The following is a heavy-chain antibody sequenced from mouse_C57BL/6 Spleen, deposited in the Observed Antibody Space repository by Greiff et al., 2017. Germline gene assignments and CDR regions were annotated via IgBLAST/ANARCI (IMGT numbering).Heavy chain of an antibody. CDR2: INPGSGGT. CDR1: GYAFTNYL. J-gene: IGHJ4*01. D-gene: IGHD1-1*01. V-gene: IGHV1-54*01. Sequence: VQLQQSGAELVRPGTSVKVSCKASGYAFTNYLIEWVKQRPGQGLEWIGVINPGSGGTNYNEKFKGKATLTADKSSSPAYMQLSSLTSEDSAVYFCAREAIYYYGSSYVNYAMDYCGQGTSDTVSS. CDR3: AREAIYYYGSSYVNYAMDY.